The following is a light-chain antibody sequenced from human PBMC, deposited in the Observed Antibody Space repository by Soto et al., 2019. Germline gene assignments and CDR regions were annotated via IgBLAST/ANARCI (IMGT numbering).Light chain of an antibody. CDR1: TGAVTSGHY. CDR2: DTS. V-gene: IGLV7-46*01. Sequence: QAVVTQEPSLTVSPGGTVTLTCGSSTGAVTSGHYPYWFQQKPGQAPMTLIYDTSTKNSWTPARFPGCLLGGKAALTLSGAQPEDEAEYYCLRSYSCARAVFGGGTQLTVL. CDR3: LRSYSCARAV. J-gene: IGLJ7*01.